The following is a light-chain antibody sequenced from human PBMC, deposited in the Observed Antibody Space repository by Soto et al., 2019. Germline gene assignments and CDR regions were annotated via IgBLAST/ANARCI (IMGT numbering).Light chain of an antibody. J-gene: IGKJ5*01. V-gene: IGKV3D-20*02. CDR3: QQRSNWPIT. CDR1: QSVTGTN. CDR2: DAV. Sequence: DIVLTQSPGTLSLSPGEGATLSCRASQSVTGTNLAWYQQRAGQAPRLLIYDAVRRATGIPDRFSGSGSGTDFTLTISSLEPEDFAVYYCQQRSNWPITFGQGTRLEIK.